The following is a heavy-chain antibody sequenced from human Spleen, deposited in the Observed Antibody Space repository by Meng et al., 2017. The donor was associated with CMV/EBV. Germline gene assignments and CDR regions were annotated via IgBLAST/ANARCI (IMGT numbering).Heavy chain of an antibody. V-gene: IGHV3-9*03. J-gene: IGHJ4*02. CDR3: AKDLNRGGTYPMLEN. CDR2: ISWNGGRV. CDR1: GFTFEDYA. Sequence: SLKISCAASGFTFEDYAMHWVRQAPGKGLEWVSGISWNGGRVGYADAVKGRFTISRDNAKNSLYLQLNSLSIDDMALYYCAKDLNRGGTYPMLENWGQGTLVTVSS. D-gene: IGHD3-10*02.